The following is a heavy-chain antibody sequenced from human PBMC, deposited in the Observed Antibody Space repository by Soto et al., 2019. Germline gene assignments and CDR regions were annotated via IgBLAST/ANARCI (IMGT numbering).Heavy chain of an antibody. D-gene: IGHD2-2*01. V-gene: IGHV3-23*01. CDR1: GFTFSSYA. Sequence: EEQLLESGGDLVQPGGSLKLSCAASGFTFSSYALNWVRQAPGKGREWVSSINGNGRKTSYADSASDRFTISRDNSKKTLFLHVNSLRAEDTAVYYCVKDLNFAFWTAYRYYAVEMWGQGTTVTVSA. CDR3: VKDLNFAFWTAYRYYAVEM. J-gene: IGHJ6*01. CDR2: INGNGRKT.